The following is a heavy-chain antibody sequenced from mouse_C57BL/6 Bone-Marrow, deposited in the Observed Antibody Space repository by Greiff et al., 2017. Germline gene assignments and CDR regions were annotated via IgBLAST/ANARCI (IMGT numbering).Heavy chain of an antibody. D-gene: IGHD2-5*01. J-gene: IGHJ4*01. CDR3: ERKSNYYAMDY. CDR1: GYSFTSYY. CDR2: IYPGSGNT. V-gene: IGHV1-66*01. Sequence: VQLQQSGPELVKPGASVKISCKASGYSFTSYYIHWVKQRPGQGLEWIGWIYPGSGNTKYNEKFKGKATLTADTSSSTAYMQLSRLTSEDSAVYYCERKSNYYAMDYWGQGTSVTGSS.